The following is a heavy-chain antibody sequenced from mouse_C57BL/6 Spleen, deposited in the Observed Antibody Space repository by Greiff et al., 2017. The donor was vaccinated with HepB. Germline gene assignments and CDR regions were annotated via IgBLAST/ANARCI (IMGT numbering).Heavy chain of an antibody. D-gene: IGHD2-2*01. CDR2: IYPGDGDT. V-gene: IGHV1-82*01. Sequence: VQLQQSGPELVKPGASVKISCKASGYAFSSSWMNWVKQRPGKGLEWIGRIYPGDGDTNYNGKFKGKATLTADKSSSTAYMQLSSLTSEDSAVYFCARGEGYGYDDYAMDYWGQGTSVTVSS. CDR3: ARGEGYGYDDYAMDY. J-gene: IGHJ4*01. CDR1: GYAFSSSW.